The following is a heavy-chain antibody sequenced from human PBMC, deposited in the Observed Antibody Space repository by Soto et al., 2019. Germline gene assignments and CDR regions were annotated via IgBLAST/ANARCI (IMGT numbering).Heavy chain of an antibody. V-gene: IGHV3-23*01. J-gene: IGHJ2*01. Sequence: EVQLLESGGGLVQPGGSLRLFCATSGFTFSSYAMSWVRQAPGKGLEWVSAIGGSGGSTYYSDSVTGRFTISRDNSKNTLYLQMNSLRAEDTAVYYCAKGPNRGGSYYDDWYFDLWGRGTLVTVSS. CDR1: GFTFSSYA. D-gene: IGHD1-26*01. CDR3: AKGPNRGGSYYDDWYFDL. CDR2: IGGSGGST.